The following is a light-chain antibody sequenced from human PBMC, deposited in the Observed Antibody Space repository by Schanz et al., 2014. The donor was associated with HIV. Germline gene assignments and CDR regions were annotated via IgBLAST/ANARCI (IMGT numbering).Light chain of an antibody. J-gene: IGLJ2*01. CDR1: SSDVGSYNF. CDR2: DVS. V-gene: IGLV2-14*03. CDR3: SSYTTSSTLV. Sequence: QSALTQPASVSGSPGQSVTISCTGTSSDVGSYNFVSWYQQHPGKAPQLMIYDVSNRPSGISNRFSGSKSAYTASLTISGLQPEDEADYYCSSYTTSSTLVFGGGTKLTVL.